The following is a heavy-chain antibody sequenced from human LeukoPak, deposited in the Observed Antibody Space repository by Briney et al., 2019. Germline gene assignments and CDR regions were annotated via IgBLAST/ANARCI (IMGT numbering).Heavy chain of an antibody. J-gene: IGHJ5*02. D-gene: IGHD3/OR15-3a*01. CDR2: INPNSGGT. V-gene: IGHV1-2*06. Sequence: GASVKVSCKASGYTFTGYCIHWLRQAPGQGLEWMGRINPNSGGTNYAQKFQGRVTMTRDTSISTAYMELSRLKSDDTAVYYCARVGVDLWFDPWGQGTLVTVSS. CDR3: ARVGVDLWFDP. CDR1: GYTFTGYC.